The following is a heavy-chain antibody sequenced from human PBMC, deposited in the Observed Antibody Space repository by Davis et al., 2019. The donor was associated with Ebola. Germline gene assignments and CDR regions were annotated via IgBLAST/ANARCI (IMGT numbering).Heavy chain of an antibody. CDR1: GYTFTSYG. J-gene: IGHJ2*01. Sequence: ASVKVSCKASGYTFTSYGISWVRQAPGQGLEWMGWISVYNGNTKYAQKLQGRVTMTTDTSTSTAYMELRSLRSDDTAVYYCARDHGVGATFYWYFDLWGRGTLVTVSS. CDR2: ISVYNGNT. D-gene: IGHD1-26*01. CDR3: ARDHGVGATFYWYFDL. V-gene: IGHV1-18*01.